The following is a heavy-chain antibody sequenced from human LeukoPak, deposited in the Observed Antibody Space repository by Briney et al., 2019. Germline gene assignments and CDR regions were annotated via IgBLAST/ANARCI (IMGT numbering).Heavy chain of an antibody. J-gene: IGHJ5*02. CDR1: GFTFSSYG. CDR2: ISYDGSNK. V-gene: IGHV3-30*18. Sequence: GGSLRLSCAASGFTFSSYGMHWVRQAPGKGLEWVAVISYDGSNKYYADSVKGRFTISRDNSKNTLYLQMNSLRAEDTAVYYCAKDLDCSSTSCPNWFDPWGQGTLVTVSS. CDR3: AKDLDCSSTSCPNWFDP. D-gene: IGHD2-2*01.